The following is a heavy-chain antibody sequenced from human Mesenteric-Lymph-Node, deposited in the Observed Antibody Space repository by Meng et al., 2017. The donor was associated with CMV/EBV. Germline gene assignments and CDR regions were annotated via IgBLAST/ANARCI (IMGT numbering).Heavy chain of an antibody. D-gene: IGHD1-26*01. V-gene: IGHV3-21*01. Sequence: GGSLRLSCAASGFTFSSYAMHWVRQAPGKGLEWVSSISSSSSYIYYADSVKGRFTISRDNAKNSLYLQMNSLRAEDTAVYYCARDKIVGATMAYWGQGTLVTVSS. CDR3: ARDKIVGATMAY. CDR1: GFTFSSYA. CDR2: ISSSSSYI. J-gene: IGHJ4*02.